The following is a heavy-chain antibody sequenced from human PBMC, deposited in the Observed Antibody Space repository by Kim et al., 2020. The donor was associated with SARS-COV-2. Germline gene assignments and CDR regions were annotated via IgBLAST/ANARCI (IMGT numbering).Heavy chain of an antibody. CDR3: ARGDYVWGSYRPFDY. D-gene: IGHD3-16*02. V-gene: IGHV3-48*03. Sequence: GGSLRLSCAASGFTFSSYEMNWVRQAPGKGLEWVSYISSSGSTIYYADSVKGRFTISRDNAKNSLYLQMNSLRAEDTAVYYCARGDYVWGSYRPFDYWGQGTLVTVSS. J-gene: IGHJ4*02. CDR1: GFTFSSYE. CDR2: ISSSGSTI.